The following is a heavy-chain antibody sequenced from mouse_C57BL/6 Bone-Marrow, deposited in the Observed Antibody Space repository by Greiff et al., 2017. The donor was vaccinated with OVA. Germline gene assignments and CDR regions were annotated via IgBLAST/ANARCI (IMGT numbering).Heavy chain of an antibody. D-gene: IGHD2-10*01. V-gene: IGHV5-4*03. CDR1: GFTFSSYA. Sequence: EVKVVESGGGLVKPGGSLKLSCAASGFTFSSYAMSWVRQTPEKRLEWVATISDGGSYTYYPDNVKGRFTISRDNAKNNLYLQMSHLKSEDTAMYYCARGDPLLFAYWGQGTLVTVSA. CDR2: ISDGGSYT. J-gene: IGHJ3*01. CDR3: ARGDPLLFAY.